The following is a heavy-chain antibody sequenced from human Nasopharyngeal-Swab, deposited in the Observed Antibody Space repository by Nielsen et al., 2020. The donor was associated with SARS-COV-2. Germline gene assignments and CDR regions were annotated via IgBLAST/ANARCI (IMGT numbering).Heavy chain of an antibody. Sequence: WIRQPPGKGLEWIGEINHSGSTNYNPSLKSRVTISVDTSKNQFSLKLSSVTAADTAVYYCARDGGGYSGYDYPLYYYYYMDVWGKGTTVTVSS. D-gene: IGHD5-12*01. CDR2: INHSGST. CDR3: ARDGGGYSGYDYPLYYYYYMDV. V-gene: IGHV4-34*01. J-gene: IGHJ6*03.